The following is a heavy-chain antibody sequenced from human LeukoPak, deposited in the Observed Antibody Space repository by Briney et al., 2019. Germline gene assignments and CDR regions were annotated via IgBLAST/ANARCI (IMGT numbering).Heavy chain of an antibody. Sequence: MPSETLSLTCTVSGGSISSSSYYWGWIRQPPGKGLEWIGSIYYSGSTYYNPSLKSRVTISLDTSKNQFSLKLSSVTAADPAVYYCARYYYDSSVYYNLDYWGQGTLVTVSS. V-gene: IGHV4-39*07. J-gene: IGHJ4*02. CDR1: GGSISSSSYY. CDR2: IYYSGST. CDR3: ARYYYDSSVYYNLDY. D-gene: IGHD3-22*01.